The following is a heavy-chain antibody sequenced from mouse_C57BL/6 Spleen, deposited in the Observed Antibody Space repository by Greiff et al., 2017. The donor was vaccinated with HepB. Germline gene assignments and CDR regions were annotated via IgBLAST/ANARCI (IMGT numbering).Heavy chain of an antibody. J-gene: IGHJ4*01. CDR3: TPLYYGNYSYYAMDY. V-gene: IGHV14-4*01. CDR1: GFNIKDDY. Sequence: VQLKESGAELVRPGASVKLSCTASGFNIKDDYMHWVKQRPEQGLEWIGWIDPENGDTEYASKFQGKATITADTSSNTAYLQLSSLTSEDTAVYYCTPLYYGNYSYYAMDYWGQGTSVTVSS. CDR2: IDPENGDT. D-gene: IGHD2-1*01.